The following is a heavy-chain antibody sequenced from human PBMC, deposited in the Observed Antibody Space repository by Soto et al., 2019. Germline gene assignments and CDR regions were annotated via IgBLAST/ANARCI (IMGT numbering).Heavy chain of an antibody. CDR3: AKKRAEYGSGADTFYFDS. Sequence: GGSLRLSCTVSGVTFSNYAMNWVRQAPGKGLEWVSSLSGSGGTTYYADSVKGRFIISRDNSKNTLYLLMNSLRAEDTALYYCAKKRAEYGSGADTFYFDSWGQGALVTVSS. V-gene: IGHV3-23*01. J-gene: IGHJ4*02. CDR1: GVTFSNYA. D-gene: IGHD3-10*01. CDR2: LSGSGGTT.